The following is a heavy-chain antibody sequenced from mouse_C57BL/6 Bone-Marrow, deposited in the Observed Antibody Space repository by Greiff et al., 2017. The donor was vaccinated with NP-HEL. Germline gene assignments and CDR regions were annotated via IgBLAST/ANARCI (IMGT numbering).Heavy chain of an antibody. Sequence: EVQLQQSGAELVRPGASVKLSCTASGFNIKDDYMHWVKQRPEQGLEWIGWIDPENGDTECASKFQGKATITADTSSNTAYLQLSSLTSEDTAVYYCTNYYGSSYWYFDVWGTGTTVTVSS. CDR2: IDPENGDT. CDR1: GFNIKDDY. D-gene: IGHD1-1*01. CDR3: TNYYGSSYWYFDV. V-gene: IGHV14-4*01. J-gene: IGHJ1*03.